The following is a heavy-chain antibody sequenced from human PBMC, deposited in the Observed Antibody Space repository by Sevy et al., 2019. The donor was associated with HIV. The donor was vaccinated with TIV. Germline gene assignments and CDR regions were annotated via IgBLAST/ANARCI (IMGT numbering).Heavy chain of an antibody. J-gene: IGHJ4*02. CDR2: LSFGCGEI. CDR1: GFTFSKYS. CDR3: AREGCTKPHDY. Sequence: GGSLRLSCAASGFTFSKYSMSWVRQPPGKGLERVSTLSFGCGEINYADSVKGRFTISRDNSKSSLYLQMNNLRPEDTAVYYCAREGCTKPHDYWGQGTLVTVSS. D-gene: IGHD2-8*01. V-gene: IGHV3-23*01.